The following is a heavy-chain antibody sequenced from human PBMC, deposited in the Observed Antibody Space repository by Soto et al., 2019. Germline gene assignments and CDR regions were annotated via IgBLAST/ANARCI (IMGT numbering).Heavy chain of an antibody. Sequence: SETLSLTCTVSCGSISGYYWSWIRQPPGKGLEWIGNVYYSGGAKYNPSVKRRVSISVDTSKNQFSLNLSSVTAADTAVYYCTRDGDGRMTTNPYYYYGMDVWGPGITVTVSS. J-gene: IGHJ6*02. CDR1: CGSISGYY. CDR2: VYYSGGA. V-gene: IGHV4-59*01. CDR3: TRDGDGRMTTNPYYYYGMDV. D-gene: IGHD2-21*02.